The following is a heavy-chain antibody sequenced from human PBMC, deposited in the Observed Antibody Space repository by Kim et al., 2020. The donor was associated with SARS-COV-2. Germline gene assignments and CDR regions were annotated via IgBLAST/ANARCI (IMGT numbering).Heavy chain of an antibody. V-gene: IGHV3-74*01. Sequence: GGSLRLSCAASGFTFSSYWMHWVRQAPGKGLVWVSRINSDGSSTTYADSVKGRFTISRDNAKNTLYLQMNSLRGEDTAVYYCARGSSGSYPRAFDIWGQGTRVTASS. D-gene: IGHD1-26*01. CDR3: ARGSSGSYPRAFDI. J-gene: IGHJ3*02. CDR2: INSDGSST. CDR1: GFTFSSYW.